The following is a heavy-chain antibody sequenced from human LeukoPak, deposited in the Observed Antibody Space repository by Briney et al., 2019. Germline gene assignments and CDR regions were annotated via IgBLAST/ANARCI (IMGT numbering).Heavy chain of an antibody. Sequence: GASVKVSCKASGGTFSSYAISWVRQAPGQGLEWMGGIFPIFGTANYAQKFQGRVTITTDESTSTAYMELSSLRSEDTAVYYYAGTYGSGSYSDLSFDYWGQGTLVTVSS. V-gene: IGHV1-69*05. CDR3: AGTYGSGSYSDLSFDY. D-gene: IGHD3-10*01. CDR1: GGTFSSYA. J-gene: IGHJ4*02. CDR2: IFPIFGTA.